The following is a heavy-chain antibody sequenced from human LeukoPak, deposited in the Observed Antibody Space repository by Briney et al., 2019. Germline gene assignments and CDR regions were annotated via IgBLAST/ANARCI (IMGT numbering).Heavy chain of an antibody. CDR3: ARGSIAAAGPFDY. J-gene: IGHJ4*02. Sequence: SQTLSLTCAVYGGSITSGGSSCSWLRQPPGKGLEWTGHIYHHGSTYYNPSLKRRVTLSVDRSKNQFSLKLSSVTAADTAVYYCARGSIAAAGPFDYWGQGTLVTVSS. CDR2: IYHHGST. CDR1: GGSITSGGSS. D-gene: IGHD6-13*01. V-gene: IGHV4-30-2*01.